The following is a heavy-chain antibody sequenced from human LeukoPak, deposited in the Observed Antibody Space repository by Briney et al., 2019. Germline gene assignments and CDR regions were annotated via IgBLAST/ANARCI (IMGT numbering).Heavy chain of an antibody. Sequence: GGSLRLSCAASGFTVSSNYMSWLRQAPGKWLEWVSVIYSGGSTYYADSGKGRFTISRDNSKNTLYLQMNSLRAEDKDVYYCAGGNTYYYDSSGYFDYWGQGTLVTVPS. CDR2: IYSGGST. CDR1: GFTVSSNY. CDR3: AGGNTYYYDSSGYFDY. J-gene: IGHJ4*02. V-gene: IGHV3-53*01. D-gene: IGHD3-22*01.